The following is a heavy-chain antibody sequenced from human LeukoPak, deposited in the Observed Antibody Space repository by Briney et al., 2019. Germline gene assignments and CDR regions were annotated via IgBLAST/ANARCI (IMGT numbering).Heavy chain of an antibody. D-gene: IGHD7-27*01. Sequence: SGPTLVNPTQTLTLTCAFSGFSLTTSGVGGAWIRQPPGKALEWLALLYWDGDSRYSLSLKTRLTITKDTSKNQVVLRMINMDPVDTATYFCAHSLGRRKDYYYMDVWGKGTTVTISS. V-gene: IGHV2-5*02. CDR1: GFSLTTSGVG. J-gene: IGHJ6*03. CDR2: LYWDGDS. CDR3: AHSLGRRKDYYYMDV.